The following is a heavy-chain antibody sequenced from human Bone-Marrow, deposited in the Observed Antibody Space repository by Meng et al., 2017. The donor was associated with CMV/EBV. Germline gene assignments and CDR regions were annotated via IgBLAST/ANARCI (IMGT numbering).Heavy chain of an antibody. CDR2: IIPIFGTA. Sequence: SVKVSCKASGYTFTSYGISWVRQAPGQGLEWMGGIIPIFGTANYAQKFQGRVTITTDESTSTAYMELSSLRSEDTAVYYCARDHPNEYNWNYWFDPWGQGTLVTVSS. D-gene: IGHD1-7*01. CDR1: GYTFTSYG. CDR3: ARDHPNEYNWNYWFDP. V-gene: IGHV1-69*05. J-gene: IGHJ5*02.